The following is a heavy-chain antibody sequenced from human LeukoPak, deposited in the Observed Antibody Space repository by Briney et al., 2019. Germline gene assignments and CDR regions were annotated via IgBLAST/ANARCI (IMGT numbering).Heavy chain of an antibody. J-gene: IGHJ4*02. CDR2: ISSTSTTI. D-gene: IGHD2-2*01. Sequence: GGSLRLSCAASGFXFSDYSINWVRQAPGKGLEWLSYISSTSTTIYYADSVRGRFTISRDNAKNSLYLQMDSLRDEDTAVYYCARGDCTSTSCSQDFDYWGQGTLVTVSS. V-gene: IGHV3-48*02. CDR1: GFXFSDYS. CDR3: ARGDCTSTSCSQDFDY.